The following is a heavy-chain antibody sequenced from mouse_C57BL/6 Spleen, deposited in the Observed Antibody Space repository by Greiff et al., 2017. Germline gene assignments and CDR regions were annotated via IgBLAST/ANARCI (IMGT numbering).Heavy chain of an antibody. Sequence: VQLQQPGAELVKPGASVKLSCKASGYTFTSYWMHWVKQRPGRGLEWIGRIDPYSGGTKYNEKFKSKATLTVDKPSSTAYMQLSSLTSEDSAVYYCAREGGTDWDVYEGWGTGATVTVAS. J-gene: IGHJ1*03. D-gene: IGHD4-1*01. CDR3: AREGGTDWDVYEG. CDR2: IDPYSGGT. CDR1: GYTFTSYW. V-gene: IGHV1-72*01.